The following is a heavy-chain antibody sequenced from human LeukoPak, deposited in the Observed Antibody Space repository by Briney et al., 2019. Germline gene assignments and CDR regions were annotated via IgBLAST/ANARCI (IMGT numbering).Heavy chain of an antibody. V-gene: IGHV3-66*01. CDR3: ARDSRSVVVPAAIRANFDY. CDR1: GFXVSSNY. Sequence: GGSLRLSCAASGFXVSSNYMSWVRQAPGKGLGWVSVIYSGGSTYYADSVKGRFTISRDNSKNTLYLQMNSLRAEDTAVYYCARDSRSVVVPAAIRANFDYWGQGTLVTVSS. J-gene: IGHJ4*02. CDR2: IYSGGST. D-gene: IGHD2-2*01.